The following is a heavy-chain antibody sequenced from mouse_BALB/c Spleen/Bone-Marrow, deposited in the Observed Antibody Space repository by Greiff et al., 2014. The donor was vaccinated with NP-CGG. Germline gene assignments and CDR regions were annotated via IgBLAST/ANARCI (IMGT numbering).Heavy chain of an antibody. CDR2: IYPGDGDT. CDR3: SRDYKCPLDVGY. J-gene: IGHJ4*01. CDR1: GYNFNNYW. D-gene: IGHD1-3*01. Sequence: QVQLQQPGAELARPGASVKLSCKASGYNFNNYWMQWTKQRPGQGLEWIGAIYPGDGDTRYTQKFKGKATLTADKSSSTAYMQLSSLAPEDCAVYDGSRDYKCPLDVGYWGQGTSVTVSS. V-gene: IGHV1-87*01.